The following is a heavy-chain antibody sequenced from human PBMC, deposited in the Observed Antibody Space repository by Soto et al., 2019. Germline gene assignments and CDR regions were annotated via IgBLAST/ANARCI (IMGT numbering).Heavy chain of an antibody. V-gene: IGHV4-38-2*01. CDR3: ARGHIVVVPTVGWFDP. CDR2: MFHSGST. J-gene: IGHJ5*02. Sequence: PSETLSLTCAVSGYSISSGYYWGWIRQPPGKGLEWIGSMFHSGSTYYNPSLKSRVTISVDTSKNQFSLKLSSVTVADTAVYYCARGHIVVVPTVGWFDPWGHGTLVTVSS. CDR1: GYSISSGYY. D-gene: IGHD2-2*01.